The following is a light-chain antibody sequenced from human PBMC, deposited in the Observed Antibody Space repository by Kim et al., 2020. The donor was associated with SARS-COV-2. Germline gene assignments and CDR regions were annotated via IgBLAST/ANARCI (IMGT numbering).Light chain of an antibody. CDR3: QSFDNSLSSYV. CDR1: SSNIGAGYD. Sequence: QRVLISCTGSSSNIGAGYDVHWYQQLPGTAPKFLVYSNNNRPSGVPDRFSTSKSGTSASLAITGLQAEDEADYYCQSFDNSLSSYVFGTGTKVT. CDR2: SNN. V-gene: IGLV1-40*01. J-gene: IGLJ1*01.